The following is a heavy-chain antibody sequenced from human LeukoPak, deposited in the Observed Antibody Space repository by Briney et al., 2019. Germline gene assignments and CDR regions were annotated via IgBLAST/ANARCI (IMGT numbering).Heavy chain of an antibody. D-gene: IGHD6-19*01. J-gene: IGHJ6*03. CDR1: GGSFSGYY. V-gene: IGHV4-34*01. CDR3: ARGYHSVAGTHFYYYYYYMDV. Sequence: SETLSLTCAVYGGSFSGYYWSWIRQPPGKGLEWIGEINHSGSTNYNPSLKSRVTISVDTTKNQFSLKLSSVTAADTAVYYCARGYHSVAGTHFYYYYYYMDVWGKGTTVTVSS. CDR2: INHSGST.